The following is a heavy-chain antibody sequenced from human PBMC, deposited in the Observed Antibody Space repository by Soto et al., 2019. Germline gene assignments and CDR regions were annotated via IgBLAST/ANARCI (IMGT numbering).Heavy chain of an antibody. D-gene: IGHD4-17*01. CDR3: AKKGGGEYILGY. CDR1: GFSLSTNGVG. Sequence: QITLKESGPTLVKPTQTLTLTCSFSGFSLSTNGVGVGWIRQPPGKALEWLALIYWDDSKHYSPSLNSRLTITKDTSRNLVVLTMTNMDPVDTATYYCAKKGGGEYILGYWGQGTLVTVSS. CDR2: IYWDDSK. V-gene: IGHV2-5*02. J-gene: IGHJ4*02.